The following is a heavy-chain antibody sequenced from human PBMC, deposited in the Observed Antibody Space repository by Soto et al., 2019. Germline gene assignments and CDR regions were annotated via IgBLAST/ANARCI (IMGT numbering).Heavy chain of an antibody. CDR2: INAGNGNT. CDR3: ARDRNYYGSGSYRHWFDP. CDR1: GYTFTSYA. Sequence: QVQLVQCGAEVKKPGASVKVSCKASGYTFTSYAMHWVRQAPGQRLEWMGWINAGNGNTKYSQKFQGRVTITRDTSASTAYMELSSLRSEDTAVYYCARDRNYYGSGSYRHWFDPWGQGTLVTVSS. D-gene: IGHD3-10*01. J-gene: IGHJ5*02. V-gene: IGHV1-3*01.